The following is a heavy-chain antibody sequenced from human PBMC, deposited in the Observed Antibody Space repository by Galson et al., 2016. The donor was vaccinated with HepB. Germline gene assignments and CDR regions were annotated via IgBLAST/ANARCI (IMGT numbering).Heavy chain of an antibody. CDR3: AKDHPPLALGGLNYLDP. Sequence: SLRLSCAVSGLSVTMYGVHWVRQAPGKGLEWVAVISHDGSERYYAESVRSRFTASRDNSKNIIYLQMDSLTTEDTGVYFCAKDHPPLALGGLNYLDPWGQGVLVSVAS. J-gene: IGHJ5*02. CDR2: ISHDGSER. CDR1: GLSVTMYG. V-gene: IGHV3-30*18. D-gene: IGHD2-15*01.